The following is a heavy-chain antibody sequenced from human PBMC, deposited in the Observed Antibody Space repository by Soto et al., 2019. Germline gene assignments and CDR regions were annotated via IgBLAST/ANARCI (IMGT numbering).Heavy chain of an antibody. Sequence: VGSLRLSCAAFGLTISGKKYVAWVRQAPGKGLEWVSALYDVDGSFYADSVKGRFTISSDSSKTTVYLQMNDLRPDDTAVYYCATWHEREHAYDVWGQGTTVTVSS. CDR2: LYDVDGS. J-gene: IGHJ3*01. V-gene: IGHV3-53*01. CDR3: ATWHEREHAYDV. CDR1: GLTISGKKY. D-gene: IGHD1-1*01.